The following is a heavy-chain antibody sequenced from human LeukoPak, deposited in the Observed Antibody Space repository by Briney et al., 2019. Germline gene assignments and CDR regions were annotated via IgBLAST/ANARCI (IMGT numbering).Heavy chain of an antibody. J-gene: IGHJ4*02. CDR3: ASLSSGAAFDV. D-gene: IGHD3-22*01. Sequence: SETLSLTCTVSGAYINNYYWTWIRQPAAQGLEWIGRLHATESAIYNPSLKGRGTMSLDTSKAQLSLTLTSVTAADSAVYYCASLSSGAAFDVWGQGTLVTVSS. CDR1: GAYINNYY. V-gene: IGHV4-4*07. CDR2: LHATESA.